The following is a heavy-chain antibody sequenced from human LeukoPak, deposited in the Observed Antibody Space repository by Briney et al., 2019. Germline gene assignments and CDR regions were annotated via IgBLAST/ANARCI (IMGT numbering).Heavy chain of an antibody. D-gene: IGHD6-19*01. V-gene: IGHV4-39*07. CDR2: IYYSGST. CDR1: GGSISSSSYY. Sequence: SETLSLTCTVSGGSISSSSYYWGWIRQPPGKGLEWIGSIYYSGSTYYNPSLKSRVTISVDTSKNQFSLKLSSVTAADTAVYYCASTADTGAFDIWGQGTMVTVSS. CDR3: ASTADTGAFDI. J-gene: IGHJ3*02.